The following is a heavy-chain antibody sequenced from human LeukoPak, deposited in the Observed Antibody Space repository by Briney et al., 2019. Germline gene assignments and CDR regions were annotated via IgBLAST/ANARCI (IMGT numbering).Heavy chain of an antibody. D-gene: IGHD6-19*01. J-gene: IGHJ4*02. CDR2: IYYSGGT. V-gene: IGHV4-59*12. Sequence: PSETLFLTCTVSGGSISSYYRSWIRQPPGKGLEWIGYIYYSGGTNYNPSLKSRVTISVDTSKNQFSLKLSSVTAADTAVYYCARGRKQWLVPLNYFDYWGQGTLVTVSS. CDR3: ARGRKQWLVPLNYFDY. CDR1: GGSISSYY.